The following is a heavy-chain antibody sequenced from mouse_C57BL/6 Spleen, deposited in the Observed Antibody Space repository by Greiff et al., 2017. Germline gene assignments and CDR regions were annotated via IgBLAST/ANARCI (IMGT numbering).Heavy chain of an antibody. Sequence: QVQLQQSGAELVKPGASVKMSCKASGYTFTSYWITWVKQRTGQGLEWIGDIYPGSGSTNYNEKFKSKATLTVNTSSSTAYMQLSRLTSEDSAVYYGARSKLGREWFAYWGQGTLVTVSA. J-gene: IGHJ3*01. V-gene: IGHV1-55*01. CDR1: GYTFTSYW. CDR3: ARSKLGREWFAY. CDR2: IYPGSGST. D-gene: IGHD4-1*01.